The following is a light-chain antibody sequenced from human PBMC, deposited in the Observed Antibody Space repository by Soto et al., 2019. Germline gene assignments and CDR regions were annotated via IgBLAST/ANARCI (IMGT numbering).Light chain of an antibody. J-gene: IGLJ2*01. CDR2: EVS. Sequence: QSALTQPASVSGSPGQSITMSCTGTSSDFADYNYVSWFQQHPGKAPKLMIYEVSYRPSGISNRFSGSKSGNTASLTISGLQAEDEADYCCSSYTTTNTLLFGGGTKLTVL. CDR1: SSDFADYNY. CDR3: SSYTTTNTLL. V-gene: IGLV2-14*01.